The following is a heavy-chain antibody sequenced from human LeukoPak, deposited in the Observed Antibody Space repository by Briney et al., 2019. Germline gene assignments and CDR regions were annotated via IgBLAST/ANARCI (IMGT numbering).Heavy chain of an antibody. CDR1: GFTFGDYA. D-gene: IGHD3-10*01. CDR3: TRGRGVLNPGDY. J-gene: IGHJ4*02. Sequence: KSGGSLRLSCTASGFTFGDYAMSWFRQAPGKGLEWVGFIRSKAYGGTTEYAASVKGRFTISRDDSKSIAYLQMNSLETEDTAVYYCTRGRGVLNPGDYWSQGTLVTVSS. CDR2: IRSKAYGGTT. V-gene: IGHV3-49*05.